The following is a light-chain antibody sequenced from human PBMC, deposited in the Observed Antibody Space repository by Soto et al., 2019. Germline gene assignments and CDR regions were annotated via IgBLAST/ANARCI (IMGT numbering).Light chain of an antibody. V-gene: IGKV3-15*01. CDR1: QSVSSN. CDR2: AAS. Sequence: EIVLTQSPGTLSVSPGERATLSCRASQSVSSNLAWFQHKPGQAPRLLIFAASTRASGVPARFSGSGSGTEFTLTISSLQSEDFEVYYCQQSHNWLRTLGQGTKVDIK. J-gene: IGKJ1*01. CDR3: QQSHNWLRT.